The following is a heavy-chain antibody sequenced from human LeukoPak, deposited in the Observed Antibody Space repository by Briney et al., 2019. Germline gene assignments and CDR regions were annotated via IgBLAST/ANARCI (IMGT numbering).Heavy chain of an antibody. CDR2: INPRGGST. CDR3: ARDLSSGWPYDY. CDR1: GYTFTSYY. J-gene: IGHJ4*02. V-gene: IGHV1-46*01. Sequence: ASVKVSCRASGYTFTSYYTHWMRQAPGQGPEWMGIINPRGGSTGYAQKFQGRVTMTRNTSISTAYMELSSLRSEDTAVYYCARDLSSGWPYDYWGQGTLVTVSS. D-gene: IGHD6-19*01.